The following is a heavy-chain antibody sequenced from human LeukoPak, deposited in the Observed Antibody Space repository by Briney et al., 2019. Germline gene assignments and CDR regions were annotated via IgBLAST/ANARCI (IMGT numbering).Heavy chain of an antibody. CDR2: INPNSGGT. Sequence: AASVKVSCKASGYTFTGYYMHWVRQAPGQGLEWMGWINPNSGGTKYAQKFQDWVTMTRDTSSSTAYMELSRLRSDDTAVYYCARAYYYGSGSYGMDVWGQGTTVTVSS. V-gene: IGHV1-2*04. J-gene: IGHJ6*02. CDR1: GYTFTGYY. D-gene: IGHD3-10*01. CDR3: ARAYYYGSGSYGMDV.